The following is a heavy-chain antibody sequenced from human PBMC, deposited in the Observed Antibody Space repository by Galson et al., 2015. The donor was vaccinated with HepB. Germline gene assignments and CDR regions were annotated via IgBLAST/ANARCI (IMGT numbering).Heavy chain of an antibody. V-gene: IGHV5-51*01. CDR1: GYSFTSYW. J-gene: IGHJ4*02. CDR2: IYPGDSDT. Sequence: QSGAEVKKPGESLKISCKGSGYSFTSYWIGWVRQMPGKGLEWMGIIYPGDSDTRYSPSFQGQVTISADKSISTAYLQWSSLKASDTAMYYCARQRDYYDSSGYPDYWGQGTLVTVSS. CDR3: ARQRDYYDSSGYPDY. D-gene: IGHD3-22*01.